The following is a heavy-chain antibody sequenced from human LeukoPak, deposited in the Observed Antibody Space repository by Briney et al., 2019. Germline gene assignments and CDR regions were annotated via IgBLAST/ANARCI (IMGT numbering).Heavy chain of an antibody. V-gene: IGHV3-21*01. CDR2: ISRSSSYI. CDR3: ARAVYDILTGYHRAPPSYDY. D-gene: IGHD3-9*01. J-gene: IGHJ4*02. CDR1: GFTFSSYS. Sequence: PGGSLRLSCAASGFTFSSYSMNWVRQAPGKGLEWVSSISRSSSYIYYADSVKGRFTISRDNAKNSLYLQMNSLRAEDTAVYYCARAVYDILTGYHRAPPSYDYWGQGTLVTVSS.